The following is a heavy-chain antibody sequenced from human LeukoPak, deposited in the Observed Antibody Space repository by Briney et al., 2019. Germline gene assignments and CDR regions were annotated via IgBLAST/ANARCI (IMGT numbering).Heavy chain of an antibody. V-gene: IGHV3-33*01. CDR2: TWYDGSNK. Sequence: QPGGSLRLSCAAAGFTFSDYGMHWVRQAPGKGLEWVAVTWYDGSNKYYADSVKGRFTISRDNSKDTLYLQMNSLRAEDTAVYHCARAPRYCRGGSCYWTAFDIWGRGTMVTVSS. CDR1: GFTFSDYG. J-gene: IGHJ3*02. D-gene: IGHD2-15*01. CDR3: ARAPRYCRGGSCYWTAFDI.